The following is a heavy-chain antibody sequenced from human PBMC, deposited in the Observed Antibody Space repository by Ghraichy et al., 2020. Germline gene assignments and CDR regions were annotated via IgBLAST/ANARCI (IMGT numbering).Heavy chain of an antibody. V-gene: IGHV1-69*13. J-gene: IGHJ6*02. Sequence: SVKVSCKASGGTFSSYAISWVRQAPGQGLEWMGGIIPIFGTANYAQKFQGRVTITADESTSTAYMELSSLRSEDTAVYYCARTWVEMATNPLPTPYYYGMDVWGQGTTVTVSS. CDR3: ARTWVEMATNPLPTPYYYGMDV. CDR1: GGTFSSYA. CDR2: IIPIFGTA. D-gene: IGHD5-24*01.